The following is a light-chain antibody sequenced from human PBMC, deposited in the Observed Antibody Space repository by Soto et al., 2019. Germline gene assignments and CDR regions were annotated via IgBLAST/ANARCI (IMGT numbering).Light chain of an antibody. CDR3: QHYNSYSEA. J-gene: IGKJ1*01. CDR2: KAS. V-gene: IGKV1-5*03. CDR1: QTISSW. Sequence: DIQMTQSPSTLSGSVGDRVTITCRASQTISSWLAWYQQKPGKAPKLLIYKASTLKSGFPSRFSGSGSGTEFTLTISSLQPDDFATDYCQHYNSYSEAFGQGTKVELK.